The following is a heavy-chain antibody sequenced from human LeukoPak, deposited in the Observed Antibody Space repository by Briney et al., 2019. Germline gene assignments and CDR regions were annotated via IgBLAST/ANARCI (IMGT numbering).Heavy chain of an antibody. CDR3: AKSGGYGLIDK. CDR2: IYTSGRT. D-gene: IGHD1-26*01. Sequence: SETLSLTCTVSGGSISYYYWNWIRQPAGKGLEWIGRIYTSGRTYYNPSLKSRVSMSVDTSKNQFSLKLSSVTAADTAVYYCAKSGGYGLIDKWGQGTLVTVSS. V-gene: IGHV4-4*07. CDR1: GGSISYYY. J-gene: IGHJ4*02.